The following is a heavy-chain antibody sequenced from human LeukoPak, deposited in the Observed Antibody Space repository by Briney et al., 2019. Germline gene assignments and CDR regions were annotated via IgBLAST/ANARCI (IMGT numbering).Heavy chain of an antibody. Sequence: GGSLRLSCAASGFTFDDYAMHWVRQAPGKGLEWVSGISWNSGSIGYADSVKGRFTISRDNAKNSLYLQMNSLRAEDMALYYCAKERSPYGDVELDAFDIWGQGTMVTVSS. D-gene: IGHD4-17*01. J-gene: IGHJ3*02. CDR2: ISWNSGSI. CDR1: GFTFDDYA. CDR3: AKERSPYGDVELDAFDI. V-gene: IGHV3-9*03.